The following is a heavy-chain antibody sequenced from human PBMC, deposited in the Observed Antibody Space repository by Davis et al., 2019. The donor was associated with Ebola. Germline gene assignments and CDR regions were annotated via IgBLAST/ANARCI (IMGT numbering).Heavy chain of an antibody. CDR3: ARGGYGDYDPNDY. CDR2: IKQDGSEK. CDR1: GFTFSSYA. Sequence: GESLKISCAASGFTFSSYAMSWVRQAPGKGLEWVANIKQDGSEKYYVDSVKGRFTISRDNAKNSLYLQMNSLRAEDTAVYYCARGGYGDYDPNDYWGQGTLVTVSS. J-gene: IGHJ4*02. D-gene: IGHD4-17*01. V-gene: IGHV3-7*01.